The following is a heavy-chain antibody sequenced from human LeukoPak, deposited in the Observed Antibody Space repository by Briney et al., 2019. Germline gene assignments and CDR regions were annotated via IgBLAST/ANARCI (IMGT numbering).Heavy chain of an antibody. CDR3: ARESGYSYGHKYYFDY. V-gene: IGHV4-31*03. CDR2: IYYSGSI. D-gene: IGHD5-18*01. Sequence: PSETLSLTCTVSGGSISSGGYYWSWIRQHPGKGLEWIGYIYYSGSIYYNPSLKSRVTISVDTSKNQFSLKLSSVTAADTAVYYCARESGYSYGHKYYFDYWGQGTLVTVSS. J-gene: IGHJ4*02. CDR1: GGSISSGGYY.